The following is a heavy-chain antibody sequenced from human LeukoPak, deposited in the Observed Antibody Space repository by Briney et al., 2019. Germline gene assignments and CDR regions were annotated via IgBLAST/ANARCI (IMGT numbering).Heavy chain of an antibody. V-gene: IGHV3-30*18. CDR1: GFTFSSYG. Sequence: GGSLRLSCAASGFTFSSYGMHWVRQAPGKGLEWVAVISYDGSNKYYADSVKGRFTISRDNSKNTLYLQMNSLRAEDTAVYYCAKLGVGSYYYDSSGYYFGAFDIWGQGTMVTVSS. CDR3: AKLGVGSYYYDSSGYYFGAFDI. D-gene: IGHD3-22*01. J-gene: IGHJ3*02. CDR2: ISYDGSNK.